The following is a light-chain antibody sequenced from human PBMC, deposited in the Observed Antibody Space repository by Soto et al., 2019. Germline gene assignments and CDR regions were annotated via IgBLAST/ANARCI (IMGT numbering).Light chain of an antibody. Sequence: DVLIPQSPLSRPVPLGHPASSSCRSRQGLVLSDGNTYLSWFHQRPGQSPRRLIYTISDRASGVPDRFSGSGSGTDFTLNISGLEAEDVGVYYCLQSAHWPWTCGPGTTGDIK. V-gene: IGKV2-30*01. CDR2: TIS. CDR3: LQSAHWPWT. CDR1: QGLVLSDGNTY. J-gene: IGKJ1*01.